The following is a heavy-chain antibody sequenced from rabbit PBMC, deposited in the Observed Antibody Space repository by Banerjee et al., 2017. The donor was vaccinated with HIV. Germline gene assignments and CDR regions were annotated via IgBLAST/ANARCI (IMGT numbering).Heavy chain of an antibody. Sequence: QEQLLESGGGLVKPEGSLKLSCTASGFSFSDKAVMCWVRQAPGKGLEWIACIDAGSSGFTYFATWAKGRFTISKTSSTTVTLQMTRLTAADTATYFCARDTSSSFSSYGMDLWGQGTLVTV. CDR2: IDAGSSGFT. CDR3: ARDTSSSFSSYGMDL. J-gene: IGHJ6*01. CDR1: GFSFSDKAV. D-gene: IGHD1-1*01. V-gene: IGHV1S45*01.